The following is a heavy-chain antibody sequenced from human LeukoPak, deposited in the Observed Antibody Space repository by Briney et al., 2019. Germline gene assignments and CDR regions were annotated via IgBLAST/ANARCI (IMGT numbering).Heavy chain of an antibody. D-gene: IGHD4-17*01. CDR1: GGSISSGDYY. Sequence: PSQTLSLTCTVSGGSISSGDYYWSWIRQPPGKGLEWIGYIYYSGSTYYNPSLKSRVTISVDTSKSQFSLKLSSVTAADTAVYYCASKSLYGDYALDYWGQGTLATVSS. V-gene: IGHV4-30-4*01. J-gene: IGHJ4*02. CDR2: IYYSGST. CDR3: ASKSLYGDYALDY.